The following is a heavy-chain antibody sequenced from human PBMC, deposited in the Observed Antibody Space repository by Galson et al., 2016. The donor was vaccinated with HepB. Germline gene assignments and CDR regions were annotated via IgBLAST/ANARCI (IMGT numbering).Heavy chain of an antibody. CDR1: GFTFSNYR. D-gene: IGHD3-10*01. J-gene: IGHJ6*02. CDR2: ITRSRTTI. V-gene: IGHV3-48*02. Sequence: SLRLSCAASGFTFSNYRMNWVRQPPGKGLEWVSYITRSRTTIYYADSVKGRFTIPRDNAKNSLYLQMDSLGDEDTAVYYCARVGSPDYFAMDVWGQGTTVTVSS. CDR3: ARVGSPDYFAMDV.